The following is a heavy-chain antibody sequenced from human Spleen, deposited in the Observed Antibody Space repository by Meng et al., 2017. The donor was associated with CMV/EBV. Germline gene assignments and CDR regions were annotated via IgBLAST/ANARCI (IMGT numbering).Heavy chain of an antibody. D-gene: IGHD2-2*01. CDR3: ARGSGLVVPAALSDY. CDR1: GFTFSSCE. J-gene: IGHJ4*02. V-gene: IGHV3-48*03. Sequence: GGSLRLSCAASGFTFSSCELSWVRQAPGKGLEWVSYISSSGNTIFYADSVKGRFTISRDNAKNSLYLQMNSLRAEDTALYYCARGSGLVVPAALSDYWGQGTLVTVSS. CDR2: ISSSGNTI.